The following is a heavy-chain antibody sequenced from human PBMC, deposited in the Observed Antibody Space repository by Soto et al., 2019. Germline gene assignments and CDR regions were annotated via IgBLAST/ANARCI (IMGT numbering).Heavy chain of an antibody. CDR2: IYYSGNN. Sequence: QVQLQESGPGLVKPSETLSLTCTVSGGSISSNYWSWIRQPPGKGLEWIGNIYYSGNNNYNPSLKSRVTISVDTSNNQFSLKLTSVTAADTAVYYCARGLTAFDPWGLGTLVSVSS. J-gene: IGHJ5*02. D-gene: IGHD1-20*01. CDR1: GGSISSNY. V-gene: IGHV4-59*01. CDR3: ARGLTAFDP.